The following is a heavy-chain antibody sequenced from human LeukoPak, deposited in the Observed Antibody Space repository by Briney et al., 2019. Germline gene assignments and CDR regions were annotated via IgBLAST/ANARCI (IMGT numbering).Heavy chain of an antibody. CDR3: ARLGSCSGGSCYYIDY. D-gene: IGHD2-15*01. CDR1: GGSISSYY. CDR2: IHYSGST. V-gene: IGHV4-59*01. J-gene: IGHJ4*02. Sequence: PSETLSLTCTVSGGSISSYYWSWTREPPGKGLEWIGYIHYSGSTNYNPSLKSRVTISVDTSKNQFSLKLSSVTAADTAVYYCARLGSCSGGSCYYIDYWSQGTLVTVSS.